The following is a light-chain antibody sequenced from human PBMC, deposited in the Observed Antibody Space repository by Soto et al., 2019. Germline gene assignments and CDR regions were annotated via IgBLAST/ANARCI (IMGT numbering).Light chain of an antibody. J-gene: IGKJ1*01. CDR3: QQYNNWPPWT. V-gene: IGKV3-15*01. Sequence: EIVMTQSPATLSVSPGERATLSCRASQSVSSNLAWYQQKPGQAPSLLIYGASTRATGTPARFSGSGSGTEFTLTISSLQSEDSAVYYCQQYNNWPPWTF. CDR1: QSVSSN. CDR2: GAS.